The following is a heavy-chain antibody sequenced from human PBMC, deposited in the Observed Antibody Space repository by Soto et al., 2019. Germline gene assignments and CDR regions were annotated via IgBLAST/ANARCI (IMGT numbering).Heavy chain of an antibody. CDR2: IYKSGST. CDR3: ARDQNGSPHFDY. CDR1: GGSISDYY. V-gene: IGHV4-59*01. Sequence: SETLSLTCSVSGGSISDYYWSWIRQPPGRGLEWIGYIYKSGSTNYNPSLKSRGTISVDTSKNLFSLKLSSVTAADTAVYYCARDQNGSPHFDYWGQGTLVTVSS. J-gene: IGHJ4*02. D-gene: IGHD1-26*01.